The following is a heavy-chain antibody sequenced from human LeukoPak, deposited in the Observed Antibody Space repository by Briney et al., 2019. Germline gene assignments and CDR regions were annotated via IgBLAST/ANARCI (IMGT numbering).Heavy chain of an antibody. CDR1: GGSISSYY. D-gene: IGHD6-19*01. CDR2: IYTSGST. J-gene: IGHJ6*03. Sequence: SETLSLTCTVSGGSISSYYWSWIRQPAGKGLEWIGRIYTSGSTNYNPSLKSRVTMSVDTSKNQFSLKLSSVTAADTAVYYCARAPIAVALYYYYYYYMDVWGKGTTVTVSS. CDR3: ARAPIAVALYYYYYYYMDV. V-gene: IGHV4-4*07.